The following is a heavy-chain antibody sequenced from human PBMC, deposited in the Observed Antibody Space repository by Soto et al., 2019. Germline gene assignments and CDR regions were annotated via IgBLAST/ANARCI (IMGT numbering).Heavy chain of an antibody. CDR3: ATQPYGDYPKDY. CDR2: ISWNSGSI. CDR1: GFTFDDYA. V-gene: IGHV3-9*01. Sequence: EVQLVESGGGLVQPGRSLRLSCAASGFTFDDYAMPWVRQAPGKGLEWVSGISWNSGSIGYADSVKGRFTSSRDNAKNSLHLQMTSLGAEDTALYYGATQPYGDYPKDYWGQGTLVTVSS. J-gene: IGHJ4*02. D-gene: IGHD4-17*01.